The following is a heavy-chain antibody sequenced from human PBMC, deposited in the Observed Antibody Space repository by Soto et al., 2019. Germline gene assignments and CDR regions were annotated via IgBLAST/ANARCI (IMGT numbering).Heavy chain of an antibody. J-gene: IGHJ4*02. CDR3: ARTEETRLPPDY. CDR1: GYSISSSNW. Sequence: LSLTCAVSGYSISSSNWWGWIWQPPGKGLEWIGYIYYSGSTYYNPSLKSRVTMSVDTSKNQFSLKLSSVTAVDTAVYYCARTEETRLPPDYWGQGTLVTVSS. V-gene: IGHV4-28*01. CDR2: IYYSGST.